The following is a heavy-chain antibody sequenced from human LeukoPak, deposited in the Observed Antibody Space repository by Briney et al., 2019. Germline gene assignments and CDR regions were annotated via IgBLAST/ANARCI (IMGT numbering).Heavy chain of an antibody. J-gene: IGHJ4*02. CDR3: AKDDGNNAKLLLDY. CDR2: ISSSGDST. V-gene: IGHV3-23*01. Sequence: GGSLRPSCAVSGFTLSNYGMSWVRQAPGKGLEWVSVISSSGDSTYYADSVKGRFTISRDNSKNTLYLRMNGLRAEDTAIYYCAKDDGNNAKLLLDYWGQGTLVTVSS. CDR1: GFTLSNYG. D-gene: IGHD2/OR15-2a*01.